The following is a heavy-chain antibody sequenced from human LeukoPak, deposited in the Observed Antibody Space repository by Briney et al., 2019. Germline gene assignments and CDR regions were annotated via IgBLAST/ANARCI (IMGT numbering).Heavy chain of an antibody. V-gene: IGHV3-33*03. D-gene: IGHD3-22*01. CDR3: ARSIGYYYTMDV. CDR1: GFTFSSYG. CDR2: IWYDGSNK. J-gene: IGHJ6*02. Sequence: PGRSLRLSCAASGFTFSSYGMHWVRQAPGKGLEWVAVIWYDGSNKYYADSVKGRFTISRDNANNSLYLQMNSLRAEDTAVYYCARSIGYYYTMDVWGQGTTVTVSS.